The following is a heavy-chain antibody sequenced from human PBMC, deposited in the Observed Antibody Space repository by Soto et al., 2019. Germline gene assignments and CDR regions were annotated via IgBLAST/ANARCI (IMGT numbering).Heavy chain of an antibody. J-gene: IGHJ5*02. V-gene: IGHV4-39*01. CDR1: GDSIISSDFY. Sequence: SETLSLTCTVSGDSIISSDFYWGWVRQPPGKGLEWIGSIFYLGSSYYDPSLKSRVTMSVDTSKNQFSLRLRSVTAADTALYFRARHSLALRKNNWFDPWGQGIMVTVSS. D-gene: IGHD3-3*02. CDR2: IFYLGSS. CDR3: ARHSLALRKNNWFDP.